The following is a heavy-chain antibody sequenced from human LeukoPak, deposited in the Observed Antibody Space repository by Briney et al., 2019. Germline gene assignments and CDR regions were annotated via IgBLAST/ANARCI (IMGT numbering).Heavy chain of an antibody. D-gene: IGHD3-10*01. J-gene: IGHJ4*02. CDR3: ARGYGSGSYYGDY. CDR1: GFTFSSYS. Sequence: GGSLGLSCAASGFTFSSYSMNWVRQAPGKGLEWVSSISGISSYIYYADSVKGRFTISRDNAKNSLYLQMNSLRAEDTAVYYCARGYGSGSYYGDYWGQGTLVTVSS. CDR2: ISGISSYI. V-gene: IGHV3-21*01.